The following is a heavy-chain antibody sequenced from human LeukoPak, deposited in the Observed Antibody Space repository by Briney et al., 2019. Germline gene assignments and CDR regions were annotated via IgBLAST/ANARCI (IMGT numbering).Heavy chain of an antibody. CDR3: ASPFDFNV. CDR1: GYTFTGYY. Sequence: GASVKVSCKASGYTFTGYYMHWVRQAPGQGLEWMGWINPKSGGTSYAKNFQGRVTMTSDTSINTAYMELSRLRSDDTAVYHCASPFDFNVWGQGTMVTVSS. CDR2: INPKSGGT. D-gene: IGHD3-9*01. V-gene: IGHV1-2*02. J-gene: IGHJ3*01.